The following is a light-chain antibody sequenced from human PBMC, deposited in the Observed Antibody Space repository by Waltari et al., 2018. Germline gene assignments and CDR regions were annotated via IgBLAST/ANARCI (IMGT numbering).Light chain of an antibody. CDR3: QSYDSSLSGVV. Sequence: QSVLTQPPSVSGAPGQRITISCTGSSSNIGAGYDVHCYQQVPGTAPKVLICVNTTRPLRGPGRFYGSKSGTAASLAITGLQAEDEADYYCQSYDSSLSGVVFGGGTKLTVL. CDR1: SSNIGAGYD. J-gene: IGLJ2*01. V-gene: IGLV1-40*01. CDR2: VNT.